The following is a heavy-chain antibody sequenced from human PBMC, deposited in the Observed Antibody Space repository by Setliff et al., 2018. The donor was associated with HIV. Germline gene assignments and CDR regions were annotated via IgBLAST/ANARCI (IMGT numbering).Heavy chain of an antibody. CDR2: IYYSGST. CDR3: ARSSEEGADYGSGIYYHFHY. CDR1: GGSISSSSYY. Sequence: SETLSLTCTVSGGSISSSSYYWGWIRQPPGKGLEWIGSIYYSGSTNYSPSLKSRVTISVDTSKNQFSLKLTSVTAADTAVYYCARSSEEGADYGSGIYYHFHYWGQGTLVTVSS. D-gene: IGHD3-10*01. V-gene: IGHV4-39*07. J-gene: IGHJ4*02.